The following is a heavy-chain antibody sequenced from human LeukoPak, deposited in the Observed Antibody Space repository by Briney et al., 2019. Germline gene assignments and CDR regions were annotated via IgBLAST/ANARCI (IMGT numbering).Heavy chain of an antibody. D-gene: IGHD2-15*01. CDR1: GFTFSAYS. Sequence: GGSLRLSCAASGFTFSAYSMNWVRQAPGKGLEWVSSISSGSRYIYYADSVKGRFAISRDNAKDSLYLQMNSLRAGDTAVYYCAKCSGGNCYQSDDHWGQGTLVTVSP. V-gene: IGHV3-21*01. J-gene: IGHJ5*02. CDR3: AKCSGGNCYQSDDH. CDR2: ISSGSRYI.